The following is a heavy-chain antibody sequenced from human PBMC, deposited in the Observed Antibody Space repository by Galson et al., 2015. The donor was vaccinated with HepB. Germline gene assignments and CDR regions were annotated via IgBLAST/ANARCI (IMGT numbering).Heavy chain of an antibody. J-gene: IGHJ4*02. D-gene: IGHD5-18*01. Sequence: SLRLSCAASGFTLSTCAMTWVRQAPGKGLEWVSTISGNGGRTYYADSVKGRFTISRDNSKDTLYLHMNSLRAEDTAVYYCAKDQIWEFPHFLHYWVQGTLVTVTS. CDR2: ISGNGGRT. CDR1: GFTLSTCA. V-gene: IGHV3-23*01. CDR3: AKDQIWEFPHFLHY.